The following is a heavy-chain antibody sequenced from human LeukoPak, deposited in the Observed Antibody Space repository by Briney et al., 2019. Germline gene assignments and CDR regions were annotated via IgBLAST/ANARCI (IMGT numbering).Heavy chain of an antibody. CDR3: AREGYYYDSSGSPL. Sequence: SETLSLTCTVSGGSISCYYWSWIRQPAGKGLEWIGRIYTSGSTNYNPSLKSRVTMSVDTSKNQFSLKLSSVTAADTAVYYCAREGYYYDSSGSPLWGQGTLVTVSS. V-gene: IGHV4-4*07. J-gene: IGHJ4*02. D-gene: IGHD3-22*01. CDR2: IYTSGST. CDR1: GGSISCYY.